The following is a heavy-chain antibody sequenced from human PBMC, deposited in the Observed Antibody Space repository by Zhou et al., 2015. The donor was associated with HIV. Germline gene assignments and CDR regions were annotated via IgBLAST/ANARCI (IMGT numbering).Heavy chain of an antibody. J-gene: IGHJ4*02. D-gene: IGHD1/OR15-1a*01. CDR1: GYIFSSYA. CDR2: INTQTGTP. Sequence: QVQLVQSGSELKKPGASVTVSCKASGYIFSSYAMNWVRQAPGQGLEWLGWINTQTGTPTYAQGFTGRFVFSLDTSTATAYLHISSLKSDDSAVFYCARGGGTDVPGLDSWGQGTLVAVSS. V-gene: IGHV7-4-1*02. CDR3: ARGGGTDVPGLDS.